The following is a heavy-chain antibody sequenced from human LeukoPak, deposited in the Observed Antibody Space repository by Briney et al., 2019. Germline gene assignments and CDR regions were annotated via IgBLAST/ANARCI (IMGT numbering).Heavy chain of an antibody. J-gene: IGHJ5*02. CDR2: IYYSGST. CDR1: GGSISSSSYS. V-gene: IGHV4-39*02. CDR3: ARELEMATISSFDP. Sequence: SETLSLTCTVSGGSISSSSYSWGWIRQPPGKGLEWIGSIYYSGSTYCNPSLKSRVTISVGTSKNQFSLKLSSVTAADTAVYYCARELEMATISSFDPWGQGTLVTVSS. D-gene: IGHD5-24*01.